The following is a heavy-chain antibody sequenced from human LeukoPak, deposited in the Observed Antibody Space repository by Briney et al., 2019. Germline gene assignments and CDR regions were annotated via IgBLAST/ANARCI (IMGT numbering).Heavy chain of an antibody. V-gene: IGHV4-39*07. J-gene: IGHJ5*02. D-gene: IGHD2-2*01. CDR2: IYYSGST. Sequence: SETLSLTCTVSGGSISSSSYYWGWIRQPPGKGLEWIGSIYYSGSTYYNPSLKSRVTISVDTSKNQFSLKLSSVTAADTAVYYCAREKDGIVPAAQANWFDPWGQGTLVTVSS. CDR1: GGSISSSSYY. CDR3: AREKDGIVPAAQANWFDP.